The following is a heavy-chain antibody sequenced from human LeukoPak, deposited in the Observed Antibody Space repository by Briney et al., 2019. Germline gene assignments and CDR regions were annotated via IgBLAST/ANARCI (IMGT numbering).Heavy chain of an antibody. D-gene: IGHD2-15*01. V-gene: IGHV3-53*01. CDR2: IYSGGST. J-gene: IGHJ2*01. CDR3: ARDPIGYCSGGSCYGEWYFDL. CDR1: GFTVSSNY. Sequence: GGSLRLSSAASGFTVSSNYMSWVRQAPGKGLEWVSVIYSGGSTYYADSVKGRFTISRDNSKNTLYLQMNSLRAEDTAVYYCARDPIGYCSGGSCYGEWYFDLWGRGTLVTVSS.